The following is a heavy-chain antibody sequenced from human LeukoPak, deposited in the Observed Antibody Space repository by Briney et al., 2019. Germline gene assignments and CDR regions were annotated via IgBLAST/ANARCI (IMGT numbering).Heavy chain of an antibody. CDR1: GYSISSGYY. V-gene: IGHV4-38-2*01. J-gene: IGHJ4*02. Sequence: SETLSLTCGVSGYSISSGYYWGWIRQPPGKGLEWIGSIYHSGRTYYNPSLKSRVTISVDTSKNQFSLKLTSLTAADTAVYYCATEVGQWLVRTWGQGTLVTVSS. D-gene: IGHD6-19*01. CDR2: IYHSGRT. CDR3: ATEVGQWLVRT.